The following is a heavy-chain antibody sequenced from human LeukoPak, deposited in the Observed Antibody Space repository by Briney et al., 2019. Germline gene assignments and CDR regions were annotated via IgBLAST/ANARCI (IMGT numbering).Heavy chain of an antibody. V-gene: IGHV3-74*01. CDR3: ARGVWFGERPDAFDI. CDR2: INSDGSST. Sequence: GGSLRLSCAASGLTFSSYWMHWVRQAPGKGLVWVSRINSDGSSTSYADSVKGRFTISRDNAKNTLSLQMSSLRAKDTAVYYCARGVWFGERPDAFDIWGQGTMVTVSS. J-gene: IGHJ3*02. CDR1: GLTFSSYW. D-gene: IGHD3-10*01.